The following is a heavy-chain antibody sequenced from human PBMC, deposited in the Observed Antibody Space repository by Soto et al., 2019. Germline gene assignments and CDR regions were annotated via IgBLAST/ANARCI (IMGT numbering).Heavy chain of an antibody. V-gene: IGHV3-73*02. J-gene: IGHJ4*02. Sequence: EVQLVESGGGLVQPGGSLKLSCAASGFTFSGSAIHWVRQASGKGLEWLGRIRSKTNSYATAYAASVNGRFTISRDDSKNTAYLQMNSLKTEDTAVYYCSRLVGATSSFGYWGQGTLVTVSS. CDR3: SRLVGATSSFGY. CDR1: GFTFSGSA. CDR2: IRSKTNSYAT. D-gene: IGHD1-26*01.